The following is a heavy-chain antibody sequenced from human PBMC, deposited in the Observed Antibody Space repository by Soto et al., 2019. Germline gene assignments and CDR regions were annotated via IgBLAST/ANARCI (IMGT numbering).Heavy chain of an antibody. Sequence: QVQLVQSGAEVKKPGSSVKVSCKASGGTFSSYTMSWVRQAPGQGLEWMGRIIPILGIANYAQKFQGRVTTTADKSTSTAYMELSSLRSEDTAVYYCAREYCSGGSCYPDAFDIWGQGTMVTVSS. CDR3: AREYCSGGSCYPDAFDI. J-gene: IGHJ3*02. CDR2: IIPILGIA. D-gene: IGHD2-15*01. CDR1: GGTFSSYT. V-gene: IGHV1-69*08.